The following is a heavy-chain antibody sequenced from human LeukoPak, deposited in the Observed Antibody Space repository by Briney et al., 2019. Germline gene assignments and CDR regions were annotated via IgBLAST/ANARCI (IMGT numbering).Heavy chain of an antibody. CDR3: ATGSGIVVVVAATLEYFQH. V-gene: IGHV1-24*01. CDR1: GYTLTELS. Sequence: GASVKVSCKVSGYTLTELSMHWVRQAPGKRLEWMGGFDPEDGETIYAQKFQGRVTMTEDTSTDTAYMELSSLRSEDTAVYYCATGSGIVVVVAATLEYFQHWGQGTLVTVSS. J-gene: IGHJ1*01. D-gene: IGHD2-15*01. CDR2: FDPEDGET.